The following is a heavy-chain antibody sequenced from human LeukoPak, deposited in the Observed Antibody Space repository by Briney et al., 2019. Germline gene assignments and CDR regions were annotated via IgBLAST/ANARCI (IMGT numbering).Heavy chain of an antibody. J-gene: IGHJ4*02. CDR1: GFTFSSYA. CDR2: ISGSGGST. V-gene: IGHV3-23*01. D-gene: IGHD2-15*01. CDR3: AKGLGYCSGGSCTEGFLFDY. Sequence: GGSLRLSCAASGFTFSSYAMSWVRQAPGKGLEWVSAISGSGGSTYYADSVKGRFTISRDNSKNTLYLQMNSLRAEDTAVYYCAKGLGYCSGGSCTEGFLFDYWGQGTLVTVSS.